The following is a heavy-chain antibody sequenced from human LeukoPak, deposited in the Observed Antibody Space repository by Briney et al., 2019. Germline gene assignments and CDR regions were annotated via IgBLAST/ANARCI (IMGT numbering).Heavy chain of an antibody. D-gene: IGHD3-3*01. V-gene: IGHV4-31*03. Sequence: PSQTLSLTCTVSGGSISSGGYYWSWIRQHPGKGLEWIGYIYYSGSTYYNPSLKSRVTISVDTPKNQFSLKLSSVTAADTAVYYCARENGGGYYTYRYLDYWGQGTLVTVSS. CDR3: ARENGGGYYTYRYLDY. J-gene: IGHJ4*02. CDR1: GGSISSGGYY. CDR2: IYYSGST.